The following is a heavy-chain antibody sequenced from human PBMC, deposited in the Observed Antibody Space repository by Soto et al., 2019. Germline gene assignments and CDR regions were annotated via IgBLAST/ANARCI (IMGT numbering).Heavy chain of an antibody. Sequence: QVQLVQSGAEVKKPGASVKVSCKASGYTFTSYYMHWVRQAPGQGLEWMGIINPSGGSTSYAKKFQGRVTMTRDTSTSTVYMELSSLRSEDTAVYYCARDQDYSYGYFTTPGYDFDYWGQGTLVTVSS. CDR2: INPSGGST. CDR3: ARDQDYSYGYFTTPGYDFDY. V-gene: IGHV1-46*01. D-gene: IGHD5-18*01. CDR1: GYTFTSYY. J-gene: IGHJ4*02.